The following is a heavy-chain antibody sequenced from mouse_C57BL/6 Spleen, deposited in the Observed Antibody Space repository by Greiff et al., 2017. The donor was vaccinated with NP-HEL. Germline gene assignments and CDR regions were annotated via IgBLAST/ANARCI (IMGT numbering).Heavy chain of an antibody. D-gene: IGHD1-1*01. V-gene: IGHV1-62-2*01. Sequence: QVQLKESGAELVKPGASVKLSCKASGYTFTEYTIHWVKQRSGQGLEWIGWFYPGSGSIKYNEKFKDKATLTADKSSSTVYMELSRLTSEDSAVYFCARQNYYGSSYGYFDVWGTGTTVTVSS. CDR1: GYTFTEYT. CDR2: FYPGSGSI. CDR3: ARQNYYGSSYGYFDV. J-gene: IGHJ1*03.